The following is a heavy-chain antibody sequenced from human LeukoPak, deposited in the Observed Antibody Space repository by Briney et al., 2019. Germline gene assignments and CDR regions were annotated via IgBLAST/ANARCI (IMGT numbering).Heavy chain of an antibody. Sequence: ASVKVSCKASGYTFTGYYMHWVRQAPGQGLEWMGWINPNSGGTNYAQKFQGRVTMTRDTSISTAYMELSRLRSDDTAVHYCARGDGDYSDDAFDIWGQGTMVTVSP. CDR3: ARGDGDYSDDAFDI. CDR2: INPNSGGT. CDR1: GYTFTGYY. V-gene: IGHV1-2*02. D-gene: IGHD4-17*01. J-gene: IGHJ3*02.